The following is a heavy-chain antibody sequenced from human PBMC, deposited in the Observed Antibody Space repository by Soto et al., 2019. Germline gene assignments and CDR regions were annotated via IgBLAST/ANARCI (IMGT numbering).Heavy chain of an antibody. Sequence: QVHLQESGPGLVKPSETLSLTCTVSDASITSSYWTWVRQPPGKGLEWIGYVYHSGSTNYNPSLKSRVTLSVSTSKNQFSLRLTSVTAADTAVYYCATGYDWFDPWGQGALVTVSS. V-gene: IGHV4-59*03. D-gene: IGHD7-27*01. CDR1: DASITSSY. CDR2: VYHSGST. CDR3: ATGYDWFDP. J-gene: IGHJ5*02.